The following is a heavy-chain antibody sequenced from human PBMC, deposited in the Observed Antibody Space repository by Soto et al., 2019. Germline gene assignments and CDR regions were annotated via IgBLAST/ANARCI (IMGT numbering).Heavy chain of an antibody. CDR2: INPNSGGT. Sequence: WASVKVSCKASGYTFTGYYMHWVRQAPGQGLEWMGWINPNSGGTNYAQKFQGRVTMTRDTSISTAYMELSRLRSDDTAVYYCARGPQQLVGYFDYWGQGTLVTVSS. D-gene: IGHD6-13*01. CDR1: GYTFTGYY. CDR3: ARGPQQLVGYFDY. J-gene: IGHJ4*02. V-gene: IGHV1-2*02.